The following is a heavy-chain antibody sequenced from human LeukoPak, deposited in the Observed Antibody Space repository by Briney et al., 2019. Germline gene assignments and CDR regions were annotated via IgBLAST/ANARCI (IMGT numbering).Heavy chain of an antibody. V-gene: IGHV4-38-2*02. CDR2: IYHSGST. J-gene: IGHJ4*02. CDR1: GYSITSGYY. D-gene: IGHD3-22*01. CDR3: ARENYYDSSGYSVRFDY. Sequence: APTLSLTCAVCGYSITSGYYWGWIRQPPGKGLEWIGSIYHSGSTYYNPSLKSRLTISVDTSKNQSSLKLSSVTAADTAVYYCARENYYDSSGYSVRFDYWGQGNLVPVSS.